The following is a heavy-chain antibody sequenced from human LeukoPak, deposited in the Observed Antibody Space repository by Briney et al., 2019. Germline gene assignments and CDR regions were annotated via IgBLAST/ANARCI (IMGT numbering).Heavy chain of an antibody. Sequence: PSETLSLTCTVSGGSISSYYWSWIRQPPGKGLEWIGYIYYSGSTNYNPSLKSRLTISIDTSKNQFSLRLSSVTAADTAVYYCASSYYCGSATCKRDYWGQGTLVTVSS. CDR3: ASSYYCGSATCKRDY. V-gene: IGHV4-59*12. CDR1: GGSISSYY. J-gene: IGHJ4*02. CDR2: IYYSGST. D-gene: IGHD2-2*01.